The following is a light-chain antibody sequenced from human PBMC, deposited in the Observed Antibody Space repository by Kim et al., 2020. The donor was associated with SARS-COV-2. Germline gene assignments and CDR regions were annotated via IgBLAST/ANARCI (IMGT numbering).Light chain of an antibody. Sequence: SPGERVTLSCRASQSVRSTDLAWYQQKPGQAPRLLIYGASYRATGIPDRFSGSGSGTDFTLIISRLEPEDFAVYYCQQYGSSPRTFGQGTKVDIK. J-gene: IGKJ1*01. CDR2: GAS. CDR1: QSVRSTD. V-gene: IGKV3-20*01. CDR3: QQYGSSPRT.